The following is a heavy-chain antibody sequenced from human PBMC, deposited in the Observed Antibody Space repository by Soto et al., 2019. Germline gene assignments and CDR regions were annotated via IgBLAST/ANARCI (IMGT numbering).Heavy chain of an antibody. J-gene: IGHJ4*02. Sequence: PSETLSLTCTVSYGSISVSNVFWGWVRQPPGKGLEWIGNIDYSGTAYFNPSLGTRVTFPVDTSKNQFSLTLYSVTAADTAVYYCARITGSHLDFWGQGILVTVSS. CDR3: ARITGSHLDF. D-gene: IGHD3-16*01. CDR2: IDYSGTA. V-gene: IGHV4-39*01. CDR1: YGSISVSNVF.